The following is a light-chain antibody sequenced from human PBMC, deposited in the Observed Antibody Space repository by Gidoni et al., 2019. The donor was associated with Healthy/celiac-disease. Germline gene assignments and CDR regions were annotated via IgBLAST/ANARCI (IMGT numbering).Light chain of an antibody. Sequence: DIQMTQSPTTLSASVGDRVTITCRASQSISSWLAWYQQKPGKAPKLLIYKASSLESGVPSRFSGSGSGTEFTLTISSLHPDDFATYYCQQYNSYSSYSFGQGTKLEIK. V-gene: IGKV1-5*03. J-gene: IGKJ2*03. CDR3: QQYNSYSSYS. CDR1: QSISSW. CDR2: KAS.